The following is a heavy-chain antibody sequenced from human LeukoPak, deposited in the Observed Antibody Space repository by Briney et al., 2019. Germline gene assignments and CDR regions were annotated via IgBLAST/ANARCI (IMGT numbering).Heavy chain of an antibody. V-gene: IGHV3-30-3*01. CDR2: ISYDGSNK. D-gene: IGHD2-15*01. Sequence: GGSLRLSCAASGFTFSSYAMHWVRQAPGKGLEWVAVISYDGSNKYYADSVKGRFTISRDNAKNSLYLQMNSLRAEDTALYYCAKDRGWHYYYGMDVWGQGTTVTVSS. CDR1: GFTFSSYA. CDR3: AKDRGWHYYYGMDV. J-gene: IGHJ6*02.